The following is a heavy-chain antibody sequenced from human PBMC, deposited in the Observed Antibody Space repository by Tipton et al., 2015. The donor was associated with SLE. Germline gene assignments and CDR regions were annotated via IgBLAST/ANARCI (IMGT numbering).Heavy chain of an antibody. CDR1: GGSINSYY. CDR2: IYYGGSS. CDR3: ARDPGGRYLDY. J-gene: IGHJ4*02. D-gene: IGHD1-26*01. Sequence: TLSLTCTVSGGSINSYYWSWIRQPPGRGLGWIGYIYYGGSSNSNPSLKSRVTISADTSKNQFSLKLNSVTAADTAVYYCARDPGGRYLDYWGQGTLVTVSS. V-gene: IGHV4-59*01.